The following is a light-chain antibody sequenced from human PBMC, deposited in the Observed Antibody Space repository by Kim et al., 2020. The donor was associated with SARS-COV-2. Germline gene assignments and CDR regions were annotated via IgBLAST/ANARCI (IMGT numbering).Light chain of an antibody. CDR2: DAS. CDR3: QQYDNLPYT. V-gene: IGKV1-33*01. CDR1: QDISNY. Sequence: DIQMTQSPSSLSASVGDRVTINCQASQDISNYLNWYQQKPGKAPKLLIYDASNLETGVPSRFSGSGSGTDFTFTISSLQPEDIATYYCQQYDNLPYTFGQGTKLEI. J-gene: IGKJ2*01.